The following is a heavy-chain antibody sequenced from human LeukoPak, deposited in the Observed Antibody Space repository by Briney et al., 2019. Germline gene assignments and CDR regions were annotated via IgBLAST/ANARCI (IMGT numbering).Heavy chain of an antibody. D-gene: IGHD3-16*01. V-gene: IGHV4-30-2*01. CDR3: ARAPYYDYVWGSYRSSPYFDY. CDR2: IYHGGST. Sequence: PSETLSLTCAVSGGSISSGGYSWSWIRQPPGKGLEWIGYIYHGGSTYYNPSLKSRVTVSVDRSKNQFSLKLSSVTAADTAVYYCARAPYYDYVWGSYRSSPYFDYWGQGTLVTVSS. J-gene: IGHJ4*02. CDR1: GGSISSGGYS.